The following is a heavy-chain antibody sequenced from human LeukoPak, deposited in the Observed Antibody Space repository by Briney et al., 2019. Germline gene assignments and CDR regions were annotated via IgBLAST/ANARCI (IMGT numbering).Heavy chain of an antibody. J-gene: IGHJ4*02. CDR1: GFTFDDYG. V-gene: IGHV3-20*04. Sequence: GGSLRLSCAASGFTFDDYGLTWVRQAPGKGLEWVSGINWNGVSTGYADSVKGRFTISRDNAKNSLYLQMNSLRAEHTALYYCAKADYYDSSGLTQFDYWGQGTLVTVSS. CDR3: AKADYYDSSGLTQFDY. D-gene: IGHD3-22*01. CDR2: INWNGVST.